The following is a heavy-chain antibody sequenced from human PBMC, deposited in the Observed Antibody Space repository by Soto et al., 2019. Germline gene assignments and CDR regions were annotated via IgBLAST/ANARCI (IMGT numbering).Heavy chain of an antibody. CDR3: AFRRNFYNNSGLDY. V-gene: IGHV2-5*02. Sequence: GSGPTLVNPTQTLTLTCTVSGFSLSTDGLCVGWIRQPPGKALEWLVAIKWDDDKRYSPSPESRVTITKDTLKNQVVFTMTNLDPADTATYYCAFRRNFYNNSGLDYWGPGTLVTVSS. CDR2: IKWDDDK. D-gene: IGHD3-22*01. CDR1: GFSLSTDGLC. J-gene: IGHJ4*02.